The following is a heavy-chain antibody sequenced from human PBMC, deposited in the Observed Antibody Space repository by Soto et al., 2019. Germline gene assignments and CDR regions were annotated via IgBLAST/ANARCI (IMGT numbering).Heavy chain of an antibody. D-gene: IGHD2-15*01. CDR1: GGTFSSYA. J-gene: IGHJ5*02. V-gene: IGHV1-69*12. CDR2: IIPIFGTA. Sequence: QVQLVQSGAEVKKPGSSVKVSCKASGGTFSSYAISWVRQAPGQGLEWMGGIIPIFGTANYGQKFQGRVTITADESTSTAYMELSSLRSEDTAVYYCARELGNCSGGSCYSGWFDPWGQGTLVTVSS. CDR3: ARELGNCSGGSCYSGWFDP.